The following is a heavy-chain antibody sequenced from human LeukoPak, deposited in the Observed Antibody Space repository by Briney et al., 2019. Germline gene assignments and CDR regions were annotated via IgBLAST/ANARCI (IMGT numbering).Heavy chain of an antibody. J-gene: IGHJ5*02. V-gene: IGHV4-39*07. CDR2: IYYSGST. D-gene: IGHD3-10*01. CDR1: GGSISSSSYY. Sequence: SETLSLTCTVSGGSISSSSYYWGWIRQPPGKGLEWIGSIYYSGSTYYNPSLKSRVTISVDTSKNQFSLKLNSVTAADTAVYYCARGGYYGSGYDFRFDPWGQGTLVTVSS. CDR3: ARGGYYGSGYDFRFDP.